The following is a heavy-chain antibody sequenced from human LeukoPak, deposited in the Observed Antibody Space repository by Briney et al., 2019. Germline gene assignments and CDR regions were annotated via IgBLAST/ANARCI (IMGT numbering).Heavy chain of an antibody. D-gene: IGHD3-10*01. J-gene: IGHJ4*02. Sequence: GASVKVSCKASGYSFTSYWIGWVRQMPGKGLEWMGIIYPGDSDTRYSPSFQGQVTISADKSISTAYLQWSSLRASDTAMYYCARRKVRGLPDYWGQGTLVTVSS. CDR2: IYPGDSDT. CDR1: GYSFTSYW. V-gene: IGHV5-51*01. CDR3: ARRKVRGLPDY.